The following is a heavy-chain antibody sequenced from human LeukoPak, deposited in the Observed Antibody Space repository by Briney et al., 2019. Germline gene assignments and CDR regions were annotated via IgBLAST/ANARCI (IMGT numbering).Heavy chain of an antibody. CDR3: ARDGGGYDILTGYSRRPKYYFDY. CDR1: GYTFTSYY. J-gene: IGHJ4*02. Sequence: ASVKVSCKASGYTFTSYYMHWVRQAPGQGLEWMGMINPSGGSTIYAQKFQGRVTMTRDTSTSTVYMELSSLRSEDTAVYYCARDGGGYDILTGYSRRPKYYFDYWGQGTLVTVSS. CDR2: INPSGGST. V-gene: IGHV1-46*01. D-gene: IGHD3-9*01.